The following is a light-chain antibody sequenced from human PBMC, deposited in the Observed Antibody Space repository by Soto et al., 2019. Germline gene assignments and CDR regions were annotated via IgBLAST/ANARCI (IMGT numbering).Light chain of an antibody. Sequence: DIQMTRSPSALSASVGDRVTITCQASQDISDVLNWYQQQPGKAPKVLIYDASKLQTGVPSRFSGRGSGKDFTFTISSLQPDDSGTYYCQQFYDLPITFGQGTRLEIK. CDR1: QDISDV. V-gene: IGKV1-33*01. CDR3: QQFYDLPIT. CDR2: DAS. J-gene: IGKJ5*01.